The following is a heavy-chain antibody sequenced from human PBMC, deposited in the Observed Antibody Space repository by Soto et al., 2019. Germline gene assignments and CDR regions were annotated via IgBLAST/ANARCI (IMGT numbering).Heavy chain of an antibody. CDR1: GFTFSSYG. D-gene: IGHD6-19*01. Sequence: QVQLVESGGGVVQPGRSLRLSCAASGFTFSSYGMHWVRQAPGKGLEWVAVISYDGSNKYYADSVKGRFTISRDNSKNTLYQQMNSLRTEDTAVYYCANDTIAVAPTFDYWGQGTLVTVSS. CDR2: ISYDGSNK. V-gene: IGHV3-30*18. J-gene: IGHJ4*02. CDR3: ANDTIAVAPTFDY.